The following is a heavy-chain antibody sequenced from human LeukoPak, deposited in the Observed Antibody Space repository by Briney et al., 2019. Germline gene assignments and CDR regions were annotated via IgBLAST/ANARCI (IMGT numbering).Heavy chain of an antibody. CDR1: GVSISSYY. CDR2: IFYSGST. V-gene: IGHV4-59*01. D-gene: IGHD5-24*01. J-gene: IGHJ6*02. Sequence: PSETLSLTCTVSGVSISSYYWSWIRQPPGKGLEWIGYIFYSGSTNYNPSLKSRVTISVDTSKNQFSLKLTSVTAADTAVYYCAKGDAYNPSSFYGVDVWGQGTTVTVSS. CDR3: AKGDAYNPSSFYGVDV.